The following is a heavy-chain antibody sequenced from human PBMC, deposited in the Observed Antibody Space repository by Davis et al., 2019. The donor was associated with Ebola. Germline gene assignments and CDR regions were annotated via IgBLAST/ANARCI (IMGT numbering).Heavy chain of an antibody. CDR3: AKAEGIPYYYMDV. CDR1: GGSISSRGYS. J-gene: IGHJ6*03. Sequence: SETLSLTCDVSGGSISSRGYSWTWIRQAPGKDLEWIGCMYHSGSTYYNPSLKSRVSISIDRSKNQFSLKLNSVTAADTAVYYCAKAEGIPYYYMDVWGKGTTVTVSS. CDR2: MYHSGST. V-gene: IGHV4-30-2*01.